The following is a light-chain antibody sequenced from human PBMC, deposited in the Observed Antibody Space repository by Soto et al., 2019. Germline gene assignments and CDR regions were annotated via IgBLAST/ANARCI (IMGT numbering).Light chain of an antibody. J-gene: IGKJ1*01. CDR3: QPCDSYWT. CDR1: QSISTS. Sequence: DIQMTQSPSTLSASVGDRVTITCRASQSISTSLAWYQQKPGKAPKVLIYKASSLESGVPSRFSGSGSGTEFTLTSSSLQPDDFATYYCQPCDSYWTFGQGTKVEIK. V-gene: IGKV1-5*03. CDR2: KAS.